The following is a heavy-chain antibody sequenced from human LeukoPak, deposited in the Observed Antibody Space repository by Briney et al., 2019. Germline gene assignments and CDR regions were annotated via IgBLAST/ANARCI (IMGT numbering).Heavy chain of an antibody. CDR3: ANGRPCSGGSCYKYFQH. D-gene: IGHD2-15*01. J-gene: IGHJ1*01. Sequence: PGRSLRLSCAASGFSFNTYGMHWVRQAPGKGLEWVADISYGGSDEYYADSVKGRFTISRDNTKNTLYLQMNSLRAEDTAVYYCANGRPCSGGSCYKYFQHWGQGTLVTVSS. CDR1: GFSFNTYG. CDR2: ISYGGSDE. V-gene: IGHV3-30*18.